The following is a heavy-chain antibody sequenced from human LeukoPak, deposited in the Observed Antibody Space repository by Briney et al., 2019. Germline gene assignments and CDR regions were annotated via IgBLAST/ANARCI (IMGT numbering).Heavy chain of an antibody. Sequence: SENLSLTCTVSGYSISSGYYWGWIRQPPGKGLEWVGSIYHSGSTYYNPSLKSRVTISVDTSKNQFSLKLSSVTAADTAVYYCARDHYDSSGYFDYWGQGTLVTVSS. CDR3: ARDHYDSSGYFDY. J-gene: IGHJ4*02. D-gene: IGHD3-22*01. V-gene: IGHV4-38-2*02. CDR1: GYSISSGYY. CDR2: IYHSGST.